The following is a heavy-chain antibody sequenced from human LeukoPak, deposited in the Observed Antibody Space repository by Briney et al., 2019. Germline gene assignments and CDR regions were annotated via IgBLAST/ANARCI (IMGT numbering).Heavy chain of an antibody. CDR1: GFTFNSYA. CDR3: AKGLTTVTKGLGMDV. D-gene: IGHD4-17*01. V-gene: IGHV3-23*01. CDR2: ISGSGGST. J-gene: IGHJ6*03. Sequence: PGGSLRLSCAASGFTFNSYAMSWVRQAPGKGLEWVSAISGSGGSTYYADSVKGRFTISRDNSKNTLYLQMNSLRAEDTAVYYCAKGLTTVTKGLGMDVWGKGTTVTVSS.